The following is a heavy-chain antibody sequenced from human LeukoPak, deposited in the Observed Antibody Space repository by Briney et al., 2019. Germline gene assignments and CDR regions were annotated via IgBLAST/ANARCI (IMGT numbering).Heavy chain of an antibody. CDR1: GYSFTDYW. Sequence: GESLKISCKGSGYSFTDYWIGWVRETLEKGLEWMGIIYPGDSDTRYSPSLQGQVTISADKSISTAYLQWSSLKASDSAMYYCARQAGYSRTYYDYWGQGTMVTVSS. CDR3: ARQAGYSRTYYDY. J-gene: IGHJ4*02. CDR2: IYPGDSDT. D-gene: IGHD1-26*01. V-gene: IGHV5-51*01.